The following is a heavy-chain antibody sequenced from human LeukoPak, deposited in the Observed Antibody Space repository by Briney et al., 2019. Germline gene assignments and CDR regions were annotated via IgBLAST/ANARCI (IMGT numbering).Heavy chain of an antibody. D-gene: IGHD5-18*01. V-gene: IGHV3-64*02. Sequence: GGSLRLSCVASGFSFRNCAIHWVRQAPGKGLEYVSVINTDGRITYYADSVKGRFTISRDNSKNTLYLQMNSLRAEDTAVYYCARDGVFDSYGYPYYFDYWGQGTLVTVSS. CDR3: ARDGVFDSYGYPYYFDY. CDR2: INTDGRIT. J-gene: IGHJ4*02. CDR1: GFSFRNCA.